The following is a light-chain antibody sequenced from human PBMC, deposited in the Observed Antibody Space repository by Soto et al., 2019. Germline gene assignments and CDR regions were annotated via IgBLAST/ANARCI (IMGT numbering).Light chain of an antibody. CDR2: DTF. CDR1: ASIRNE. J-gene: IGKJ1*01. Sequence: DIQMTQSPSSLSASLGDRVTITCRPSASIRNEFKWFQQRPGKAPRLLIYDTFTLQSGVPSRFSGSVSGTEFSLTISSLQAGDSAIYYCQQSFTTPWTFGQGTKVEI. CDR3: QQSFTTPWT. V-gene: IGKV1-39*01.